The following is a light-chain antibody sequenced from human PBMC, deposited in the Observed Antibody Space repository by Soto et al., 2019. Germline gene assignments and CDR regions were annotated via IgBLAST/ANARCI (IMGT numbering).Light chain of an antibody. V-gene: IGKV1-27*01. CDR3: QKYNSAPST. J-gene: IGKJ1*01. Sequence: DIQMTQSPSSLSASVGARVTITCRASQGISNYLACYQHKQGKVPKLLIYAASTFQAVVPSRCSGSGSGTDFTLTIRSLQPEDVATDYRQKYNSAPSTFGQGTKVEIK. CDR1: QGISNY. CDR2: AAS.